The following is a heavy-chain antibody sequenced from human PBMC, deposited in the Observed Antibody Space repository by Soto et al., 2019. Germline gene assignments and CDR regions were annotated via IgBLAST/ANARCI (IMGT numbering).Heavy chain of an antibody. J-gene: IGHJ2*01. CDR2: IGTVGDT. V-gene: IGHV3-13*01. Sequence: PGGSLRLSCAASGFTFGNSDMHWVRQTTGKGLEWLSGIGTVGDTYYPPSVRGRFTISRENAKNSLYLQMDGLRAEDTAVYFCARGTGAQLMYFDLWGRGTLVTVSS. CDR3: ARGTGAQLMYFDL. CDR1: GFTFGNSD. D-gene: IGHD7-27*01.